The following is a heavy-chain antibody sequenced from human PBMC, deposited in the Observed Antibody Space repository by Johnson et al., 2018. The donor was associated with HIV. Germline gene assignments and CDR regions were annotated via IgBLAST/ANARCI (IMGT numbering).Heavy chain of an antibody. CDR2: ISYDGSNK. D-gene: IGHD2-15*01. V-gene: IGHV3-30*18. CDR3: AKALVVVAATYAFDI. J-gene: IGHJ3*02. Sequence: QVQLVESGGGVVQPGRSLRLSCAASGFTVSSNYMSWVRQAPGKGLEWVAIISYDGSNKYYADSVKGRFTISRDNSKNTLYLQMNSLRAEDTAVYYCAKALVVVAATYAFDIWGQGTMVTVSS. CDR1: GFTVSSNY.